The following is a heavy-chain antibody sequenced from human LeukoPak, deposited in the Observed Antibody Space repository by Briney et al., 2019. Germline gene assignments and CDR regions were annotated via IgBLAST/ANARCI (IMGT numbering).Heavy chain of an antibody. J-gene: IGHJ6*03. D-gene: IGHD3-3*01. CDR1: GFTVSSNY. Sequence: GGSLRLSCAASGFTVSSNYMSWVRQAPGKGLEWVSVTYSGGSTYYADSVKGRFTISRDNSKNTLYLQMNSLRAEDTAVYYCARVLKTYYDFWSGYYNYYYMDVWGKGTTVTLSS. V-gene: IGHV3-66*02. CDR2: TYSGGST. CDR3: ARVLKTYYDFWSGYYNYYYMDV.